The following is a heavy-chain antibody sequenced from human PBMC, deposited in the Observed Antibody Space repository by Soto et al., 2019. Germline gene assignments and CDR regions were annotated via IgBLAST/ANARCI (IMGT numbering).Heavy chain of an antibody. V-gene: IGHV1-8*01. CDR2: MNPNSGNT. CDR3: AREKLAVADYYYYYYGIDV. Sequence: QVQLVQSGAEVKKPGASVKVSCKASGYTFTSYDINWVRQATGQGLEWMGWMNPNSGNTGYAQKFQGRVTMTRNTSISTAYMELSSLRSEDTAVYYCAREKLAVADYYYYYYGIDVWGQGTTVTVSS. CDR1: GYTFTSYD. D-gene: IGHD6-13*01. J-gene: IGHJ6*02.